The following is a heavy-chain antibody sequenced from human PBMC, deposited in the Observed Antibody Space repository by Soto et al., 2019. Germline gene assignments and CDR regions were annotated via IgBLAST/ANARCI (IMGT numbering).Heavy chain of an antibody. D-gene: IGHD3-16*01. Sequence: GGSLRLSCAASGFTFDTYVMHWVRQAPGKGLEWVALMWFDGSKKYYGDSVRGRFTISRDNSKNTLYLQMNSLRAEDTAVYYCARGARDFDYWGQGTLVTVSS. CDR2: MWFDGSKK. CDR1: GFTFDTYV. V-gene: IGHV3-33*01. J-gene: IGHJ4*02. CDR3: ARGARDFDY.